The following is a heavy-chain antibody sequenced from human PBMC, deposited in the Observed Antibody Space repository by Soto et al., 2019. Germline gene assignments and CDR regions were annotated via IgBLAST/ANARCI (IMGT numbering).Heavy chain of an antibody. V-gene: IGHV4-30-2*01. D-gene: IGHD3-22*01. CDR2: IYYGGST. J-gene: IGHJ4*02. CDR3: ARVRREYDNSGPVDY. CDR1: GGSISSGDFS. Sequence: LSLTCAVSGGSISSGDFSWNWIRQPPGKGLEYIGYIYYGGSTYYNPSLQSRVTMSVDRSRNQFSLKLNSVTAADTAVYYCARVRREYDNSGPVDYWGQGTLVT.